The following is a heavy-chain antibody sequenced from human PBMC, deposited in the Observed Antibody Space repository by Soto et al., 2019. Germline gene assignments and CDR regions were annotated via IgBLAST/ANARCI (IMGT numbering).Heavy chain of an antibody. V-gene: IGHV3-49*03. CDR3: SGHGGLSEP. CDR1: GFTFPGNA. D-gene: IGHD3-16*01. CDR2: ILATMYGAPA. J-gene: IGHJ4*02. Sequence: GGSLRLSCSTSGFTFPGNAVSWFRQAPGKRPEWVSSILATMYGAPAYYDATVSGRLIVSREDYKRIAYLQMNSPTIEDPALYYCSGHGGLSEPWGPGTQVTVSS.